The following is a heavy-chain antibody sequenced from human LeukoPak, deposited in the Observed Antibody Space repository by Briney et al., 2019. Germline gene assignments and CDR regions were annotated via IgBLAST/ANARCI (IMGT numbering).Heavy chain of an antibody. CDR1: GFTFSNHA. Sequence: GGSLRLSCAASGFTFSNHAMSWVRQAPGKGLQWVSVISGGGRTTEYADSVKGRFAVSRDNSVNTLSLHMDSLRVEDTAIYYCAKNVVFTRYFDSWGQGTLVTVSS. D-gene: IGHD2-21*01. V-gene: IGHV3-23*01. CDR2: ISGGGRTT. J-gene: IGHJ4*02. CDR3: AKNVVFTRYFDS.